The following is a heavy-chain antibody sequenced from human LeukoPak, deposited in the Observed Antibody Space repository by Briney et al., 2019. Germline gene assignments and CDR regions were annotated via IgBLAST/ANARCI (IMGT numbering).Heavy chain of an antibody. CDR3: ARDKWGYDFWSGYYTWLDY. CDR2: IKRDGSEK. J-gene: IGHJ4*02. CDR1: GFTFSSYW. V-gene: IGHV3-7*03. Sequence: GGSLRLSCAASGFTFSSYWMSWVRQAPGKGLEWVANIKRDGSEKYYVDSVKGRFTISRDNAKNSLYLQMNSLRAEDTAVYYCARDKWGYDFWSGYYTWLDYWGQGTLVTVSS. D-gene: IGHD3-3*01.